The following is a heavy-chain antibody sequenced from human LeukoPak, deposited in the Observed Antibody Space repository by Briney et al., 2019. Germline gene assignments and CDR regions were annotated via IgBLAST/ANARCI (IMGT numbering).Heavy chain of an antibody. CDR3: ARDRDGSGRSSYFDY. CDR1: GGSISSSNW. J-gene: IGHJ4*02. D-gene: IGHD3-10*01. CDR2: IYHSGST. Sequence: PSETLSLTCAVSGGSISSSNWWSWVRQPPGKGLEWIREIYHSGSTNYNPSLKSRVTISVDKSKNQFSLKLSSVTAADTAVYYCARDRDGSGRSSYFDYWGQGTLVTVSS. V-gene: IGHV4-4*02.